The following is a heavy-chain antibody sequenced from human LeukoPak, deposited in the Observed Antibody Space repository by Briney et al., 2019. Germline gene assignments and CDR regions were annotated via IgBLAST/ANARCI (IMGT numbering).Heavy chain of an antibody. CDR1: GYTFTSYD. Sequence: ASEKVSCKASGYTFTSYDINWVRQAPGQGLEWMGWMNPNSGNTGYAQKFQGRVTMTRNTSISTAYMELSSLRSEDTAVYYCARALAVAGGTWFDPWGQGTLVTVSS. CDR2: MNPNSGNT. V-gene: IGHV1-8*01. D-gene: IGHD6-19*01. J-gene: IGHJ5*02. CDR3: ARALAVAGGTWFDP.